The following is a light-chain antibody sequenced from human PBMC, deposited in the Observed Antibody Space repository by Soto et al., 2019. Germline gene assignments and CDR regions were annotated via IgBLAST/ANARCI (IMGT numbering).Light chain of an antibody. CDR3: LQDYSYPLT. J-gene: IGKJ1*01. Sequence: IQMTQSPSYLSASVGDPVTITCRASQGIRHDLGWYQQKPGKAPKLLIHAASSLESGVTTRFSGSGSGTDFTFTISSLQAEDFATYYCLQDYSYPLTFGQGPKVEI. CDR1: QGIRHD. CDR2: AAS. V-gene: IGKV1-6*01.